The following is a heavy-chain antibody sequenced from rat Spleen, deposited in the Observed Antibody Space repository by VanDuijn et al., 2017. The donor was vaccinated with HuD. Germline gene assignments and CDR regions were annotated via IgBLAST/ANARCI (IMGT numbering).Heavy chain of an antibody. V-gene: IGHV5-25*01. CDR1: GFTFTNDY. Sequence: EVQLVESGGGLVQPGRSMKLSCAASGFTFTNDYMAWVRQAPTKGLEWVASISNGGGNTYYRDSVKGRFTISRDNAKSTLYLQMDSLRSEDTAIYYCASNGFLSFDYWGQGVMVTVSS. CDR2: ISNGGGNT. D-gene: IGHD1-3*01. CDR3: ASNGFLSFDY. J-gene: IGHJ2*01.